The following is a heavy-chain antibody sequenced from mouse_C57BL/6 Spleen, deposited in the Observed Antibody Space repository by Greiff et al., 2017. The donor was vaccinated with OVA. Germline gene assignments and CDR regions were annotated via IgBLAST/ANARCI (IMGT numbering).Heavy chain of an antibody. Sequence: QVTLKVSGAELVKPGASVKMSCKASGYTFTTYPIEWMKQNHGKSLEWIGNFHPYNDDTKYNEKFKGKATFTVEKSSSTVYLELSRLTSDDSAVYYCARGGAYDGGDFDYWGQGTTLTVSS. J-gene: IGHJ2*01. CDR1: GYTFTTYP. V-gene: IGHV1-47*01. CDR2: FHPYNDDT. D-gene: IGHD2-12*01. CDR3: ARGGAYDGGDFDY.